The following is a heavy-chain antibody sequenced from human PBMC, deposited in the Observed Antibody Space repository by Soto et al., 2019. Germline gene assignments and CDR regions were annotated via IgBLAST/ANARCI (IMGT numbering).Heavy chain of an antibody. CDR3: ARDLSSPRLFDY. Sequence: QVQLQESGPGLVKTSETLSLTCTVSGVSISNYYWSWIRQHAGRGLEWIGRIYSSGSTNYNPSLKSRVPMSIDTSKNQFSLKLTSVTAADTAVYYCARDLSSPRLFDYWGQGTLVTVSS. CDR2: IYSSGST. J-gene: IGHJ4*02. V-gene: IGHV4-4*07. D-gene: IGHD6-13*01. CDR1: GVSISNYY.